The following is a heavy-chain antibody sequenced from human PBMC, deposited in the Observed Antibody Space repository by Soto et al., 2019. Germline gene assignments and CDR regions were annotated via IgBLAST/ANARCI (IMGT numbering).Heavy chain of an antibody. V-gene: IGHV3-15*01. J-gene: IGHJ1*01. Sequence: PGGSLRLSCAASGFTFSNAWMSWVRQAPGKGLEWFGRIKSKTDGGTTGYPAPAKGRFTVSRDDSRNTVYLQMNSLKTEDTAVYYCLTDPYYDTSGLYFVEYFHHWGQGTLVTVSS. CDR2: IKSKTDGGTT. D-gene: IGHD3-22*01. CDR1: GFTFSNAW. CDR3: LTDPYYDTSGLYFVEYFHH.